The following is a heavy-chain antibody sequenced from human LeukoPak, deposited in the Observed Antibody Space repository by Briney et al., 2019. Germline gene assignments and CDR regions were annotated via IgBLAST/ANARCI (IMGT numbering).Heavy chain of an antibody. CDR2: INHSGST. Sequence: PSETLSLTCTVSGGSISSYYWSWIRQPPGKGLEWIGEINHSGSTNYNPSLKSRVTISVDTSKNQFSLKLSSVTAADTAVYYCARGDGRDGYNGEYWGQGTLVTVSS. CDR3: ARGDGRDGYNGEY. CDR1: GGSISSYY. D-gene: IGHD5-24*01. J-gene: IGHJ4*02. V-gene: IGHV4-34*01.